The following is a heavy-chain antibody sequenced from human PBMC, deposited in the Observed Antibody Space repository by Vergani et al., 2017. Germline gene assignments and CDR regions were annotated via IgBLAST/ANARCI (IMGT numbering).Heavy chain of an antibody. J-gene: IGHJ4*02. CDR3: AQCANSVQRLPVY. CDR2: ISGSGGST. V-gene: IGHV3-23*04. CDR1: GFTFSSYA. D-gene: IGHD5/OR15-5a*01. Sequence: EVQLVESGGGLVKPGGSLRLSCAASGFTFSSYAMSWVRQAPGKGLEWVSAISGSGGSTYYADSVKGRFTISRDNSKNTLFLQMNGLTSEDTAIYYCAQCANSVQRLPVYWGQGALVAVSS.